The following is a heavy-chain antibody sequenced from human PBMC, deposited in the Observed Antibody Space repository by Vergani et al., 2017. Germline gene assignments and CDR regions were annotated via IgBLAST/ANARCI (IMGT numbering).Heavy chain of an antibody. Sequence: QLQLQESGSGLVKPSQTLSLTCAVSGDSITNGGFSWNWIRQPPGKGPEWIGYIFPSGNSDYNPSLKNRVSISLDKSKNQFSLTLTSVTAADTAVYFCARASLRALVGYYYYMDVWGKGKTVVVSS. CDR2: IFPSGNS. J-gene: IGHJ6*03. V-gene: IGHV4-30-2*01. CDR1: GDSITNGGFS. CDR3: ARASLRALVGYYYYMDV. D-gene: IGHD3-16*02.